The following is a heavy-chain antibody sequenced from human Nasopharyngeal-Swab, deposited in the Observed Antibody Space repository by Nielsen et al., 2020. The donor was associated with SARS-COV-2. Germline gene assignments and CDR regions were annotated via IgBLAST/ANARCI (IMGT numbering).Heavy chain of an antibody. CDR2: IRSTSSHT. Sequence: GESLKISCAASGFIFSDRYMSWIRQAPGKGLDWISYIRSTSSHTEYANSVEGRFTISRDNAQNSLYLQMSSLNAGDTAVYYCARGGSFDVPLDSWGQGTLVTVSS. CDR1: GFIFSDRY. CDR3: ARGGSFDVPLDS. D-gene: IGHD3-10*02. V-gene: IGHV3-11*06. J-gene: IGHJ5*01.